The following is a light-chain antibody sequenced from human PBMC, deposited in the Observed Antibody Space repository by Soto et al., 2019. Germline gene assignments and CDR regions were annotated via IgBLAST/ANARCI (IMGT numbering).Light chain of an antibody. CDR3: SSYTSSSTNVV. Sequence: QSALTQPASVSGSPGQSSTISCTGTSSDVGGYNYVSWYQQHPGKAPKLMIYDVSNRPSGVSNRFSGSKSGNTASLTISGLQAEDEDDYYCSSYTSSSTNVVFGGGTKLTVL. CDR1: SSDVGGYNY. J-gene: IGLJ2*01. CDR2: DVS. V-gene: IGLV2-14*01.